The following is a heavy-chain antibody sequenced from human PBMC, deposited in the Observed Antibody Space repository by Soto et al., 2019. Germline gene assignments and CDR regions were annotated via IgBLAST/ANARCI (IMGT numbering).Heavy chain of an antibody. CDR3: ARPSWFTYGGNAFDI. CDR2: ISAYNGNT. Sequence: ASVKVSCKASGYTFTSYGISWVRQAPGQGLEWMGWISAYNGNTNYAQKLQGRVTMTTDTSTSTAYMELRSLRSDDTAVYYCARPSWFTYGGNAFDIWGQGTMVTVSS. D-gene: IGHD4-17*01. V-gene: IGHV1-18*01. J-gene: IGHJ3*02. CDR1: GYTFTSYG.